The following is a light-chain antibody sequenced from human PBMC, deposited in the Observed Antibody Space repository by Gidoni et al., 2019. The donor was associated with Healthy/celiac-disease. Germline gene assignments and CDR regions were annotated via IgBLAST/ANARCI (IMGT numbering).Light chain of an antibody. V-gene: IGKV3-20*01. CDR1: QSVSSSY. J-gene: IGKJ2*01. CDR3: QQYGSSPKT. CDR2: GAS. Sequence: EIVLTQSTGTLSLSPGERATLSCRASQSVSSSYLAWYQQKPGQAPRLLIYGASSRATGIPDRFSGSGSGTDFTLTISILEPEDVAVYYCQQYGSSPKTFGQGTKLEIK.